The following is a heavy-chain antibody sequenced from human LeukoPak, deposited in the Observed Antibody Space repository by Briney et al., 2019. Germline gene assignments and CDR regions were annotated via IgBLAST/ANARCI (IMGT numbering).Heavy chain of an antibody. D-gene: IGHD3-10*01. CDR1: GYTFTSYG. V-gene: IGHV1-18*01. CDR3: ARRRYGSGGEFDY. J-gene: IGHJ4*02. Sequence: GGSVKVSCKASGYTFTSYGISWVGQAPGQGVWWMGWISAYNGNPNYAQKLQGRVTMTRDTSISAAYMELSRLKSDDTAVYYCARRRYGSGGEFDYWGQGTLVTVSS. CDR2: ISAYNGNP.